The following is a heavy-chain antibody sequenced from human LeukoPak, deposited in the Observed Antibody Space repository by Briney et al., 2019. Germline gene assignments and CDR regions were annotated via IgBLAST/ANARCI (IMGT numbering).Heavy chain of an antibody. CDR2: IYYSGST. CDR3: ARPVSAYCGGDCSDY. V-gene: IGHV4-39*01. J-gene: IGHJ4*02. D-gene: IGHD2-21*01. CDR1: GGSISSSSYY. Sequence: SETLSLTCTVSGGSISSSSYYWGWIRQPPGKGLEWIGSIYYSGSTYYNSSLKSRVTLSVDTSKNQFSLKLSSVTAADTAVYYCARPVSAYCGGDCSDYWGQGTLVTVSS.